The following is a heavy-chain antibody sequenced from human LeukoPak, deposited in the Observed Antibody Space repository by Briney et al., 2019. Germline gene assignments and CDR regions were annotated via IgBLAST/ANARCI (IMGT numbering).Heavy chain of an antibody. Sequence: SVKVSCKASGGTFSSYAISWVRQAPGQGLEWMGRIIPIFGTANYAQKFQVRVTITTDESTSTAYMELSSLRSEDTAVYYCASNYDSSGYYYRTWGQGTLVTVSS. CDR1: GGTFSSYA. D-gene: IGHD3-22*01. CDR3: ASNYDSSGYYYRT. J-gene: IGHJ5*02. CDR2: IIPIFGTA. V-gene: IGHV1-69*05.